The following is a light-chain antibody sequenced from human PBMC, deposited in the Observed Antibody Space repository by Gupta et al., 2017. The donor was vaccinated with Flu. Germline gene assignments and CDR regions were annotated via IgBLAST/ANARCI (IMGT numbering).Light chain of an antibody. Sequence: SLGEMATINCKSSQSVLYSSNNKNYLAWYQQKPGQPPKLLIYWASTRESGVPDRFSGSGSGTDFTLTISSLQAEDVAVYYCQQYDSTPRTFGQGTKVEIK. CDR1: QSVLYSSNNKNY. CDR3: QQYDSTPRT. V-gene: IGKV4-1*01. J-gene: IGKJ1*01. CDR2: WAS.